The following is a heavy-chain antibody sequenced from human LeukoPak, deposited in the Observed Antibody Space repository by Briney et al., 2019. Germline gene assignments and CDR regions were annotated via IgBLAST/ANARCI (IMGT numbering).Heavy chain of an antibody. D-gene: IGHD1-26*01. CDR2: IYTSGST. CDR3: ARDERIVGATSLFDY. J-gene: IGHJ4*02. Sequence: SETLSLTCTVSGGSISSSSYYWSWIRQPAGKGLEWIGRIYTSGSTNYNPSLKSRVTMSVDTSKNQFSLKLSSVTAADTAVYYCARDERIVGATSLFDYWGQGTLVTVSS. CDR1: GGSISSSSYY. V-gene: IGHV4-61*02.